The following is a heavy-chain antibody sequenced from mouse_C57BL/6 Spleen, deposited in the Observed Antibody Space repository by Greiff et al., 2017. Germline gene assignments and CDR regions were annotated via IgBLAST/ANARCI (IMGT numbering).Heavy chain of an antibody. CDR2: ISSGSSTI. V-gene: IGHV5-17*01. D-gene: IGHD5-5*01. Sequence: EVMLVESGGGLVKPGGSLKLSCAASGFTFSDYGMHWVRQAPEKGLEWVAYISSGSSTIYYADTVKGRFTISRDNAKNTLFLQMTSLRSEDTAMYYSARNYLYAMDYWGQGTSVTVSS. CDR3: ARNYLYAMDY. J-gene: IGHJ4*01. CDR1: GFTFSDYG.